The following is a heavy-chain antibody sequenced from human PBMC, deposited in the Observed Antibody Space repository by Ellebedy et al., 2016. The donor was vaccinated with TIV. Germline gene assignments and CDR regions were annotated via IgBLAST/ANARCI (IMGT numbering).Heavy chain of an antibody. J-gene: IGHJ5*02. CDR1: GGSISSYY. CDR2: IYYRGST. Sequence: SETLSLTCTVSGGSISSYYWGWIRQPPGKGLEWIGSIYYRGSTYYNPSLKSRVTISVDTSKNQFSLKLTSVTAADTAVYYCARVQWLAGGWFDPWGQGTLVTVSS. CDR3: ARVQWLAGGWFDP. V-gene: IGHV4-39*07. D-gene: IGHD6-19*01.